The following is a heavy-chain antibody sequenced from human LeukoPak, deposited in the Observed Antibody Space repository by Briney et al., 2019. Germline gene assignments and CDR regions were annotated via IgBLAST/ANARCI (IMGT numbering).Heavy chain of an antibody. CDR1: GGTFSSYA. V-gene: IGHV1-69*06. CDR3: ARDLRYSSGWSASGMDV. Sequence: GASVKVSCKASGGTFSSYAISWVRQAPGQGLEWMGGIIPIFGTANYAQKFQGRVTITADKSTSTAYVELSSLRSEDTAVYYCARDLRYSSGWSASGMDVWGKGTTVTISS. CDR2: IIPIFGTA. D-gene: IGHD6-19*01. J-gene: IGHJ6*03.